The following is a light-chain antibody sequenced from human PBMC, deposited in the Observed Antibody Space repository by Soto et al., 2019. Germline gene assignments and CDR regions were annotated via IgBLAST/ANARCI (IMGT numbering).Light chain of an antibody. CDR2: SAT. V-gene: IGKV1-17*01. Sequence: DIQMAQPPPSLSASVGDRVTITCPASHDIRNDFGWYQQKPGKAPECLIYSATNLQAGVPSRFSGSGSGTEFTLSVSSLEPEGFATYFCLEHHTHPYTLGQGTKVEI. CDR1: HDIRND. J-gene: IGKJ2*01. CDR3: LEHHTHPYT.